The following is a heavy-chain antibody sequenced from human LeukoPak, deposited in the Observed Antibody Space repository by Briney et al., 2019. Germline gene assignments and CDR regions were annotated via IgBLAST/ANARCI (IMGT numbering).Heavy chain of an antibody. CDR2: ISGSGGST. J-gene: IGHJ4*02. CDR1: GFTFSSYA. V-gene: IGHV3-23*01. CDR3: AIDPYPHIAVAGTFGY. D-gene: IGHD6-19*01. Sequence: PGGSLRLSCAASGFTFSSYAMSWVRQAPGKGLEWVSAISGSGGSTYYADSVKGRFTISRDNSKNTLYLQMNSLRAEDTAVYYCAIDPYPHIAVAGTFGYWGQGTLVTVSS.